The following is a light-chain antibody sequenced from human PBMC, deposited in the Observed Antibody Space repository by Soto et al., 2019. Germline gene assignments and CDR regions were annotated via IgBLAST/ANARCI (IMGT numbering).Light chain of an antibody. V-gene: IGLV2-8*01. CDR3: SSYAGSDNVV. CDR2: EVI. J-gene: IGLJ3*02. Sequence: QSALTQPPSASGSPGQSVTISCTGTSRDVGAYNYVSWYQQHPGKAPKLLIYEVIKRPSGVPDRFSGSKSGNSASLTVSGLQGEDEADYYCSSYAGSDNVVFGGGTKVTVL. CDR1: SRDVGAYNY.